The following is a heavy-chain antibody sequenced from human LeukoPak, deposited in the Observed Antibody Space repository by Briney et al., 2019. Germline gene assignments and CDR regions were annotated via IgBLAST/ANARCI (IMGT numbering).Heavy chain of an antibody. CDR2: IYYSGST. J-gene: IGHJ4*02. CDR3: ARGFYDSSGYYGYDY. D-gene: IGHD3-22*01. CDR1: GGSISSGDYC. V-gene: IGHV4-30-4*01. Sequence: PSETLSLTCTVSGGSISSGDYCWSWIRQPPGKGLEWIGYIYYSGSTYYNPSLKSRVTISVDTSKNQFSLKLSSVTAADMAVYYCARGFYDSSGYYGYDYWGQGTLDTVSS.